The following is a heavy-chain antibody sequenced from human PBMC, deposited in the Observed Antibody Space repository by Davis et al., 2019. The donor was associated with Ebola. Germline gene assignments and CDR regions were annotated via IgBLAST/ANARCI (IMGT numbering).Heavy chain of an antibody. Sequence: SGPTLVKPTQTLTLTCTFSGFSLSTSGVGVGWIRQPPGKALEWLALIYWNDDKRYSPSLKSRLTITKDTSKNQVVLTMTNMDPVDTVTYYCAHEWSSSHPADLYYFDYWGQGTLVTVSS. CDR2: IYWNDDK. CDR1: GFSLSTSGVG. J-gene: IGHJ4*02. V-gene: IGHV2-5*01. CDR3: AHEWSSSHPADLYYFDY. D-gene: IGHD3-3*01.